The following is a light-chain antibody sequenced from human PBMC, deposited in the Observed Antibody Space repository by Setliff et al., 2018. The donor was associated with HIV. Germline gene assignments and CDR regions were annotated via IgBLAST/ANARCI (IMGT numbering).Light chain of an antibody. J-gene: IGLJ2*01. V-gene: IGLV2-18*02. CDR2: EVS. CDR1: SSDVGSYKR. CDR3: SSYSSSSTLV. Sequence: QSALAQPPSVSGSPGQSVTISCNGTSSDVGSYKRVSWYQQPPGAAPKLIIYEVSNRPSGVPDRFSGSRSGNTASLTISGLKAEDESQYYCSSYSSSSTLVFGGGTKVTV.